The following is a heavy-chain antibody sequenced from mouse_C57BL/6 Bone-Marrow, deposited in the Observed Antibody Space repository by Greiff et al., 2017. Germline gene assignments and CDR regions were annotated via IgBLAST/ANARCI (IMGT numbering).Heavy chain of an antibody. J-gene: IGHJ2*01. D-gene: IGHD2-10*02. Sequence: DVKLQESGGGLVKPGGSLKLSCAASGFTFSSYAMSWVRQTPEKRLEWVATISDGGSYTYYPDNVKGRFTISRDNAKNNLYLQMSHLKSEDTAMYYCARERVFSADYWGQGTTLTVSS. CDR1: GFTFSSYA. CDR2: ISDGGSYT. CDR3: ARERVFSADY. V-gene: IGHV5-4*01.